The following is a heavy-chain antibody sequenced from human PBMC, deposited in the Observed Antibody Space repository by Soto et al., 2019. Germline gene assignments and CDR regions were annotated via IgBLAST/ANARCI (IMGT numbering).Heavy chain of an antibody. CDR2: IDTNGDT. CDR3: ARGTVYYCPNDKCGFFFDH. V-gene: IGHV4-31*03. Sequence: QVQLQESGSGLLKPSQTLSLDCSVSGDSLRRGFHHWSWICQTPGKGLQLIGYIDTNGDTHYDPSLRNRLNMSIVTTESRFSLKVTSVTAADTAVYYCARGTVYYCPNDKCGFFFDHWGQGALVTVTS. J-gene: IGHJ4*02. D-gene: IGHD2-8*01. CDR1: GDSLRRGFHH.